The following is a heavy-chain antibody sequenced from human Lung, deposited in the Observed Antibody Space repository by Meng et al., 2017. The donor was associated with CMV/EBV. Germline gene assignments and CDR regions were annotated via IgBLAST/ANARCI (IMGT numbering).Heavy chain of an antibody. V-gene: IGHV3-7*01. Sequence: GGSLRLXCVASGFSLSNYWMTWVRQAPGKALEWVANINQDGSQSYYVDSLRGRFTITRDNGGNSLYLQMNSLGGDDTAVYYCARDPNEDGGVTLDNWGQGXLVTVSS. CDR3: ARDPNEDGGVTLDN. D-gene: IGHD5-24*01. CDR2: INQDGSQS. CDR1: GFSLSNYW. J-gene: IGHJ4*02.